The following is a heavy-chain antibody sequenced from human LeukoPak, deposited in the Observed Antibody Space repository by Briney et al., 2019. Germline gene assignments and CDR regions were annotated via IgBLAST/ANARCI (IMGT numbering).Heavy chain of an antibody. CDR2: ISSSSSYI. CDR1: GFTFSSYS. Sequence: GGSLRLSCAASGFTFSSYSMNWVRQAPGKGLEWVSSISSSSSYIYYADSVKGRFTISRDNAKNSLYLQMNSLRAEDTAVYYCARDRDRIAVAGTAFDIWGQGTMVTVSS. D-gene: IGHD6-19*01. V-gene: IGHV3-21*01. CDR3: ARDRDRIAVAGTAFDI. J-gene: IGHJ3*02.